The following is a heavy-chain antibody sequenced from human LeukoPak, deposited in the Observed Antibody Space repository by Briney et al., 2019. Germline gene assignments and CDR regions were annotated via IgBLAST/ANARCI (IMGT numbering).Heavy chain of an antibody. CDR2: ISYDGSNK. CDR1: EFTFSSYG. D-gene: IGHD2-15*01. Sequence: GRSLRLSCAASEFTFSSYGMHWVRQAPGKGLEWVAVISYDGSNKYYADSVKGRFTISRDNSKNTLYLQMNSLRAEDTAVYYCAKEGSFDYWGQGTLVTVSS. V-gene: IGHV3-30*18. J-gene: IGHJ4*02. CDR3: AKEGSFDY.